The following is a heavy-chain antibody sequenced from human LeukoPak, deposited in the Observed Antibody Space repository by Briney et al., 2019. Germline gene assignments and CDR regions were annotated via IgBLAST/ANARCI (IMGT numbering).Heavy chain of an antibody. V-gene: IGHV4-34*01. J-gene: IGHJ4*02. Sequence: SCKASGGTFSSYAISWIRQPPGKGLEWIGEINHSGSTNYNPSLKSRVTISVDTSKNQFSLKLSSVTAADTAVYYCARDCSGGSCFPLDYWGQGTLVTVSS. CDR3: ARDCSGGSCFPLDY. CDR1: GGTFSSYA. CDR2: INHSGST. D-gene: IGHD2-15*01.